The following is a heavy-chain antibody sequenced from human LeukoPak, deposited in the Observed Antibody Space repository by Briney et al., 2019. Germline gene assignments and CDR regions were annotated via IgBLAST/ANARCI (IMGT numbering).Heavy chain of an antibody. CDR2: ISYDGSNK. J-gene: IGHJ4*02. CDR1: GFTFSSYA. Sequence: GGSLRLSCAASGFTFSSYAMHWVRQAPGKGREWLAGISYDGSNKYYADSVKGRFTISRDNSKNTLYLQMNSLRAEDTAVYYCARNYGDSNKYYFDYWGQGTLVTVSS. D-gene: IGHD4-17*01. CDR3: ARNYGDSNKYYFDY. V-gene: IGHV3-30-3*01.